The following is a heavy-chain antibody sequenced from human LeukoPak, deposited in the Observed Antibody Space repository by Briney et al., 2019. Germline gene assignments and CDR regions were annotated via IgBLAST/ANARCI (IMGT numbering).Heavy chain of an antibody. Sequence: SETLSLTCAVSGGSISSGGYYWSWIRQPAGKGLEWIGRIYTSGSTNYNPSLKSRVTMSVDTSKNQFSLKLSSVTAADTAVYYCARDSYYYGSGSYYLDYWGQGTLVTVSS. CDR1: GGSISSGGYY. J-gene: IGHJ4*02. CDR2: IYTSGST. V-gene: IGHV4-61*02. CDR3: ARDSYYYGSGSYYLDY. D-gene: IGHD3-10*01.